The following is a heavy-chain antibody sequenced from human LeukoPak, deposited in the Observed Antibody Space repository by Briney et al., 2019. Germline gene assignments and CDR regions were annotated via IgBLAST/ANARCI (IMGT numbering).Heavy chain of an antibody. Sequence: TPSETLSLTCTVSGGSISSYYWSWIRPPPGKGLEWIGYIYYSGSTNYNPSLKSRVTTSVDTSKNQFSLKLSSVTAADTAVYHCARGAVWGFPFDSWGQGTLVTVSS. CDR1: GGSISSYY. CDR2: IYYSGST. D-gene: IGHD3-16*01. CDR3: ARGAVWGFPFDS. J-gene: IGHJ4*02. V-gene: IGHV4-59*01.